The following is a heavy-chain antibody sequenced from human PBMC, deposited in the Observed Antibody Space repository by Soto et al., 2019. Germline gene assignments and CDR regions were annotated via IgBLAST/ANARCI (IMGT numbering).Heavy chain of an antibody. CDR2: ISYDGSNK. CDR1: GFTFSSYG. CDR3: AKREYYDSSGYLEGFDY. Sequence: QVQLVESGGGVVQPGRSLRLSCAASGFTFSSYGMHWVRQAPGKGLEWVAVISYDGSNKYYADSVKGRFTISRDNSKNXXYLQMNSLRAEDTAVYYCAKREYYDSSGYLEGFDYWGQGTLVTVSS. J-gene: IGHJ4*02. D-gene: IGHD3-22*01. V-gene: IGHV3-30*18.